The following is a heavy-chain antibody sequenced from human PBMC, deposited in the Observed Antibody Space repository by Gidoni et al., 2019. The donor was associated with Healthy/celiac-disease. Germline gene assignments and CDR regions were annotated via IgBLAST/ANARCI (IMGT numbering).Heavy chain of an antibody. CDR1: GFTFSRYA. D-gene: IGHD5-18*01. Sequence: EVQLLESGGGLVQPGGSLRLSCAASGFTFSRYAMSWVRQAPGKGLGWVSAISGSGGSTYYADSVKGRFTISRDNSKNTLYLQMNSRRAEDTAVYYCAKSQLKENVDTAMVNFWYFDLWGRGTLVTVSS. CDR3: AKSQLKENVDTAMVNFWYFDL. J-gene: IGHJ2*01. V-gene: IGHV3-23*01. CDR2: ISGSGGST.